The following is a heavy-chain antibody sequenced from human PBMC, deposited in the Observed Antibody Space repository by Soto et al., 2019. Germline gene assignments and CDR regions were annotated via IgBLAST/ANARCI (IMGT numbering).Heavy chain of an antibody. V-gene: IGHV3-21*01. CDR1: GFTFSSYS. J-gene: IGHJ5*02. D-gene: IGHD6-13*01. Sequence: GGSLRLSCAASGFTFSSYSMNWVRQAPGEGLEWVSSISSSSSYIYYGDSVKGRFTISRDNAKNSLYLQMNSLKAEDTAVYYCARSSIAAAGISYNWFDPWGQGTLVTVSS. CDR3: ARSSIAAAGISYNWFDP. CDR2: ISSSSSYI.